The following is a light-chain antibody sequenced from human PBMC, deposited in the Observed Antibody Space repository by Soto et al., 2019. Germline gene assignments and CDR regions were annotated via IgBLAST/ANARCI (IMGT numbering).Light chain of an antibody. V-gene: IGKV1-39*01. CDR2: AAS. J-gene: IGKJ1*01. CDR1: QSISNY. CDR3: QQSYSTPRT. Sequence: DIQMTQSPSSLSASVGDRVTITCRASQSISNYLNWYQQKPGKAPKLLMYAASSLQSGVPSRFSGSGSGTDFTLTISSLLPEDFATYYCQQSYSTPRTFGQGTKVEIK.